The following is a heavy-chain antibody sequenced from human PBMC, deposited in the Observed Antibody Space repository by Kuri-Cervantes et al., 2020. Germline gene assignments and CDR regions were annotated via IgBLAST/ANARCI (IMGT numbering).Heavy chain of an antibody. Sequence: ASVKVSCKASGYTFTSYGISWVRQAPGQGLEWMGWISAYNGNTNYAQKLQGRVTMTTDTSTSTAYMELRSLRSGDTAGYYCARIGRIGDIVVVPAATYYYYGMDVWGQGTTVTVSS. CDR1: GYTFTSYG. J-gene: IGHJ6*02. D-gene: IGHD2-2*01. CDR2: ISAYNGNT. CDR3: ARIGRIGDIVVVPAATYYYYGMDV. V-gene: IGHV1-18*01.